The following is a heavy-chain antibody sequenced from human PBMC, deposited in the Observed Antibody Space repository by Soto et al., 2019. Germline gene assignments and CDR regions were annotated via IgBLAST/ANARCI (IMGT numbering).Heavy chain of an antibody. D-gene: IGHD1-26*01. Sequence: SETLSLTCAVCGGSFSGYYWSWIRQPPGKGLEWIGEINHSGSTNYNPSLKSRVTISVDTSKNQFSLKLSSVTAADTAVYYCASSLGGGYYYSFYGMDVWGQGTTVTV. CDR1: GGSFSGYY. CDR2: INHSGST. CDR3: ASSLGGGYYYSFYGMDV. V-gene: IGHV4-34*01. J-gene: IGHJ6*02.